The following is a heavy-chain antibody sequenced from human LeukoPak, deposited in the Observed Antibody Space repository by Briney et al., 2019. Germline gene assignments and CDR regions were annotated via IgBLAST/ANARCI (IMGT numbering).Heavy chain of an antibody. Sequence: SGTLSLTCTVSGGSISSYYWSWIRQPPGKGLEWIGYIYYSGSTNYNPSLKSRVTISVDTSKNQFSLKLSSVTAADTAVYYCARVGPSTVTPHRVFWFDPWGQGTLVTVSS. CDR2: IYYSGST. V-gene: IGHV4-59*01. CDR3: ARVGPSTVTPHRVFWFDP. D-gene: IGHD4-17*01. CDR1: GGSISSYY. J-gene: IGHJ5*02.